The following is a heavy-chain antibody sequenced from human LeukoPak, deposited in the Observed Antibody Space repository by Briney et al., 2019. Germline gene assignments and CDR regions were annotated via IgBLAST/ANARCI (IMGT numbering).Heavy chain of an antibody. D-gene: IGHD3-16*01. CDR2: IYSDGRT. V-gene: IGHV3-53*01. J-gene: IGHJ3*02. CDR1: GFTVSSNY. Sequence: GGSLRLSCAASGFTVSSNYMSWVRQAPGKGLEWVSVIYSDGRTYYADSVKGRFTISRDNSKNTLYLETNSLRAEDTAVYYCARDHVVDAFDIWGQGTMVTVSS. CDR3: ARDHVVDAFDI.